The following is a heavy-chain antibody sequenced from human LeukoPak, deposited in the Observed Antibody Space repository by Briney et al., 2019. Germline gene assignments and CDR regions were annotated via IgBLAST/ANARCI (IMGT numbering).Heavy chain of an antibody. V-gene: IGHV3-74*01. Sequence: GGSLRLSCAASGFTFSSYWMHWVRQAPGKGLVWVSRISSDGNNIRYADSVKGRFTISRDNAKNTLYLQMNSLRAEDTAVYYCATSGWDLGYFDYWGQGTLVTVSS. CDR3: ATSGWDLGYFDY. J-gene: IGHJ4*02. D-gene: IGHD6-19*01. CDR2: ISSDGNNI. CDR1: GFTFSSYW.